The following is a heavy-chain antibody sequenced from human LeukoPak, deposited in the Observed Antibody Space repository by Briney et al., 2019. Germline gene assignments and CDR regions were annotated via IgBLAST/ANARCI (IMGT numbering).Heavy chain of an antibody. CDR3: ARDSPRISDVWS. D-gene: IGHD3-3*02. CDR1: GGTFSHHV. Sequence: SVKVSCKASGGTFSHHVLSWVRQAPGQGLEWMGGIIPILATTNYAQKFQGRVTITADESTNTAYMELSSLRSADTAIYYCARDSPRISDVWSWGQGTLVTVSP. CDR2: IIPILATT. V-gene: IGHV1-69*01. J-gene: IGHJ4*02.